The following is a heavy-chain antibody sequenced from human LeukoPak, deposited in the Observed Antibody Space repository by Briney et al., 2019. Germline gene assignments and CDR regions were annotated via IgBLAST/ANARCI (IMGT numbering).Heavy chain of an antibody. J-gene: IGHJ4*02. CDR2: ISYDGRNK. CDR3: ARGGDNWGFFDY. V-gene: IGHV3-30*04. D-gene: IGHD7-27*01. Sequence: GGSLRLSCAASGFTFSSYGLHWVRQAPGKGLEWVAVISYDGRNKYYADSVKSRFTISRDNSKDTLYLQMNSLRAEDTAVYYCARGGDNWGFFDYWGQGTLVTVSS. CDR1: GFTFSSYG.